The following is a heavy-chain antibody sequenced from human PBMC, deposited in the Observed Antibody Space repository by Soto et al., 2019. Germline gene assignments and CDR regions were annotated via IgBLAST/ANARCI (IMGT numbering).Heavy chain of an antibody. CDR1: GFTFSSYG. J-gene: IGHJ6*02. D-gene: IGHD3-3*01. V-gene: IGHV3-30*18. Sequence: QVQLVESGGGVVQPGRSLRLSCAASGFTFSSYGMHRVRQAPGKGLEWVAVISYDGSNKYYADSVKGRFTISRDNSKNTLYLQMNSLRAEDTAVYYCAKEGHYDFWSGPYYYYGMDVWGQGTTVTVSS. CDR2: ISYDGSNK. CDR3: AKEGHYDFWSGPYYYYGMDV.